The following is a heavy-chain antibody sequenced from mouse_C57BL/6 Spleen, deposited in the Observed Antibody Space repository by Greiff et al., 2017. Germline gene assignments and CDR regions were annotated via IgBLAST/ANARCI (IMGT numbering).Heavy chain of an antibody. CDR3: ARYGNYAFFGY. CDR2: IYPGSGNT. CDR1: GYTFTDYY. V-gene: IGHV1-76*01. D-gene: IGHD2-1*01. J-gene: IGHJ2*01. Sequence: VQLQQSGAELVRPGASVKLSCKASGYTFTDYYINWVKQRPGQGLEWIARIYPGSGNTYYNEKFKGKATLTAEKSSSTAYMQLSSLTSEDSAVYFCARYGNYAFFGYWGQGTTLTVSS.